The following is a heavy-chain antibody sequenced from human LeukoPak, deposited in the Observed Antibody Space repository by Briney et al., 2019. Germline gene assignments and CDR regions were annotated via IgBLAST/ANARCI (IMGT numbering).Heavy chain of an antibody. V-gene: IGHV5-51*01. D-gene: IGHD3-22*01. CDR3: ARPSYYYDSSGYYYSDY. CDR2: IYPGHSDT. Sequence: RGQSLKTSCKGSGYSFTTYWIGWVRQMPGTRLEWLGIIYPGHSDTRYSPSFQVQVTISADKSISSAYLQWNSLMASVTAIYYCARPSYYYDSSGYYYSDYWGQGTLVTVSS. CDR1: GYSFTTYW. J-gene: IGHJ4*02.